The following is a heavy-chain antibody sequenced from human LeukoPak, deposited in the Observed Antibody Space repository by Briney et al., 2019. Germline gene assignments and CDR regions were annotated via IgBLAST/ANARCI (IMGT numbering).Heavy chain of an antibody. V-gene: IGHV3-66*01. D-gene: IGHD2-21*01. CDR1: GFTVSSNY. Sequence: GGSLRLSCAASGFTVSSNYMSWVRQAPGKGLEWVSVIYSGSSTYYADSVKGRFTISRDNSKNTVYLQMNSLRAEDTAVYYCARNIPVTRWGYWGQGTLVTVSS. CDR3: ARNIPVTRWGY. J-gene: IGHJ4*02. CDR2: IYSGSST.